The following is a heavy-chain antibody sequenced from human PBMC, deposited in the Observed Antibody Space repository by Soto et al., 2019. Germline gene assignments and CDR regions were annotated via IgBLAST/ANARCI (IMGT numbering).Heavy chain of an antibody. CDR2: ISYDGSNK. V-gene: IGHV3-30-3*01. CDR1: GFTFSSYA. Sequence: QVQLVESGGGVVQPGRSLRLSCAASGFTFSSYAMHWVRQAPGKGLEWVAVISYDGSNKYYADSVKGRFTISRDNSKNTLYLQMNSLRAEDTAVYYCARSKGRYYYYGMDVWGQGTTVTVSS. CDR3: ARSKGRYYYYGMDV. J-gene: IGHJ6*02.